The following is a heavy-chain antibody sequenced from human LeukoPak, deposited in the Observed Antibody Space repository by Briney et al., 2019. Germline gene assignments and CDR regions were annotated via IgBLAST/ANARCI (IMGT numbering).Heavy chain of an antibody. Sequence: SETLSLTCTVSGGSISSSSYYWGWIRQPPGKGLEWIGSIYYSGSTYYNPSLKSRVTISVDTSKNQFPLKLSSVTAADTAVYYCARTLRGLRFLFDPWGQGTLVTVSS. CDR3: ARTLRGLRFLFDP. D-gene: IGHD3-3*01. CDR2: IYYSGST. CDR1: GGSISSSSYY. V-gene: IGHV4-39*01. J-gene: IGHJ5*02.